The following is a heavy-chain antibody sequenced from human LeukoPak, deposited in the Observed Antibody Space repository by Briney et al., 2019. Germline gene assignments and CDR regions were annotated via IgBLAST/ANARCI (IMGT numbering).Heavy chain of an antibody. CDR1: GGSFSGYY. V-gene: IGHV4-34*01. J-gene: IGHJ4*02. CDR2: INHSGST. D-gene: IGHD5-12*01. Sequence: SETLSLTCAVYGGSFSGYYWSWIRQPPGKGLEWVGEINHSGSTNYNPSLKSRVTISVDTSKNQFSLKLSSVTAADTAVYYCARNRVATTAGPLDYWGQGTLVTVSS. CDR3: ARNRVATTAGPLDY.